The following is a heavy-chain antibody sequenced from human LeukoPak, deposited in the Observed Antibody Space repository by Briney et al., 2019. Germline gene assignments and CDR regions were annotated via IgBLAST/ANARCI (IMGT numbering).Heavy chain of an antibody. Sequence: GGSLRLSCAASGFTFSSYGMHWVRQAPNKGLEWVAVAPHDRSSPSHAASVNGRFTISRDNSKDTLFLHMDSLRVDDTAIYYCARQSLGASGLDHWGQGVLVTVSS. CDR2: APHDRSSP. J-gene: IGHJ4*02. D-gene: IGHD1-26*01. CDR3: ARQSLGASGLDH. CDR1: GFTFSSYG. V-gene: IGHV3-30*03.